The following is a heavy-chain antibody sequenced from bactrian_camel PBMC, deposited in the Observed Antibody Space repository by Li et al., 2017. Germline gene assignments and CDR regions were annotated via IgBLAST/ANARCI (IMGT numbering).Heavy chain of an antibody. V-gene: IGHV3S1*01. D-gene: IGHD6*01. CDR1: GLTFSRYV. Sequence: QVQLVESGGGLVQPGGPLRLSCTVSGLTFSRYVMDWVRQAPGKGLEWISGINSGGAPTLYADSVKGRVTISKDYANNTLYLQLNSLKTEDTAVYYCVTSSGWSFRNWGQGTQVTVS. J-gene: IGHJ4*01. CDR2: INSGGAPT. CDR3: VTSSGWSFRN.